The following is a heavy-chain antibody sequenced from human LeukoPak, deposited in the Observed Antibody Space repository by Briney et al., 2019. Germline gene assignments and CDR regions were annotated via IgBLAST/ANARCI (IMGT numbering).Heavy chain of an antibody. Sequence: SETLSLTCTVSGDSITTSSYYWGWILQPPGEGLEWIGNIYYSGSTYYNPSLKSRVTISVDTSKNQFSLWLSSVTAADTAVYYCARLETYDSTLDYWGQGTLVTVSS. J-gene: IGHJ4*02. D-gene: IGHD3-22*01. CDR3: ARLETYDSTLDY. V-gene: IGHV4-39*01. CDR2: IYYSGST. CDR1: GDSITTSSYY.